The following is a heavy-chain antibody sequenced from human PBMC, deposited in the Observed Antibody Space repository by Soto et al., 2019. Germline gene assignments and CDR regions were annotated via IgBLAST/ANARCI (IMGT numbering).Heavy chain of an antibody. CDR1: GFSFSIYW. V-gene: IGHV3-74*01. CDR3: VRGAHLYYYIDV. Sequence: EVQLVESGGGLVQPGGSLRLSCAASGFSFSIYWLHWVRQAPGKGLVWVSRINNDGSSTNYADSVKGRFTISRDNAKNTLYLQMNSLRAEDTAVYYCVRGAHLYYYIDVWGKGTTVTVSS. CDR2: INNDGSST. J-gene: IGHJ6*03.